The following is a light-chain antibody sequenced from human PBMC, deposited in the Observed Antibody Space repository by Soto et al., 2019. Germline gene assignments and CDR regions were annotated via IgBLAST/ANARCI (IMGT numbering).Light chain of an antibody. J-gene: IGKJ2*01. V-gene: IGKV1-27*01. CDR3: QPYNSAPNT. Sequence: DIRMTQSPSSLSAFVGDTVTITCRASQDIIYYLAWYQQKPGKIPKLLIHSASTLQTGVQSRFSGTGSGTGFTLTINNLQPEDVATYYCQPYNSAPNTFGQGSMLEIK. CDR1: QDIIYY. CDR2: SAS.